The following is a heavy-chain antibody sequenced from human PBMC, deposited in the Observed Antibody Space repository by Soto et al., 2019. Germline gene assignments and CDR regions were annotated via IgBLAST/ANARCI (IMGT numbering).Heavy chain of an antibody. Sequence: QVQLQQWGAGLLKPSETLSLTCAVYGGSFSGYYWSWIRQPPGKGLEWIGEINHSGSTNYNPSLNSRLTISVYTSKNQFPLKLSSVTAADTAVYYCARGGHLRGSRVAMYGYLGQGTLVTVSS. CDR1: GGSFSGYY. D-gene: IGHD6-13*01. J-gene: IGHJ1*01. CDR2: INHSGST. CDR3: ARGGHLRGSRVAMYGY. V-gene: IGHV4-34*01.